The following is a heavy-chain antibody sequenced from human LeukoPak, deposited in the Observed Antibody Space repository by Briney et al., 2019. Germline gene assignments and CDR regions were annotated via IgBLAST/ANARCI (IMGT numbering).Heavy chain of an antibody. Sequence: GRSLRLSCAASGFTFSSYGMHWVRQAPGKGLEWVAVISYDGSNKYYADSVKGRFTISRDNSKNTLYLQMNSLRAEDTAVYYCATRKCSVADYWGQGTLVTVSS. J-gene: IGHJ4*02. D-gene: IGHD6-19*01. CDR1: GFTFSSYG. CDR3: ATRKCSVADY. V-gene: IGHV3-30*03. CDR2: ISYDGSNK.